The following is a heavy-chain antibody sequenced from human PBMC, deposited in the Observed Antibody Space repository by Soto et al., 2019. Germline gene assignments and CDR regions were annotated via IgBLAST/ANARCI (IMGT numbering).Heavy chain of an antibody. CDR1: GDSISGSQW. CDR2: ISHTGTT. Sequence: QVQLQESGPGLVKPSETLSLTCAVSGDSISGSQWWSWVRLPPGKGLEWIGEISHTGTTNYNPSLKSRVTMSVDKPKNQFSLNLTSVTAADKAVYYCAGVISSRDEYFDYWGQGTVVTVSP. J-gene: IGHJ4*02. D-gene: IGHD2-2*01. V-gene: IGHV4-4*02. CDR3: AGVISSRDEYFDY.